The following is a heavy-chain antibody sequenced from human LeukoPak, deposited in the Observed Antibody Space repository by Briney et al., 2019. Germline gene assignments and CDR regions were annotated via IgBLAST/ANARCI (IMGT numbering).Heavy chain of an antibody. Sequence: SETLSLTCAVHGGSFSGYYWSWIRQPPGKGLEWIGEINHSGSTNYNPSLKSRVTISVDTSKNQFSLKLSSVTAADTAVYYCAVRGYSYTYWGQGTLVTVSS. J-gene: IGHJ4*02. CDR3: AVRGYSYTY. CDR1: GGSFSGYY. V-gene: IGHV4-34*01. CDR2: INHSGST. D-gene: IGHD5-18*01.